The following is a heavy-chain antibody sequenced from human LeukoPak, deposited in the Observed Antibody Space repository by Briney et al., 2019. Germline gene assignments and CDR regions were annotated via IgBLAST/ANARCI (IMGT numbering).Heavy chain of an antibody. Sequence: GGSLRLSCAASGFTFSSYAMHWVRQAPGKGLEWVAVISYDGSNKYYADSVKGRFTISRDNSKNTLYLQMNSLRAEDTAVYYCAREGSRYYDSSGYYYTYFDYWGQGTLVTVSS. D-gene: IGHD3-22*01. J-gene: IGHJ4*02. CDR3: AREGSRYYDSSGYYYTYFDY. CDR1: GFTFSSYA. CDR2: ISYDGSNK. V-gene: IGHV3-30*04.